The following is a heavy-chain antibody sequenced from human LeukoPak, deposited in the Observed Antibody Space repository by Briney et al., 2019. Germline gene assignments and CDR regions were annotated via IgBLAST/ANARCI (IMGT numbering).Heavy chain of an antibody. CDR2: ISTTTYT. J-gene: IGHJ4*02. CDR3: ARGNYFDY. Sequence: PGGSLRLSCAASGFIFNSYGMHWVRQAPGKGLEWVSSISTTTYTYYADSVKGRFTISRDNAKNSLYLQMNSLRAEDTGVYYCARGNYFDYWGQGTLVTVSS. D-gene: IGHD3-10*01. CDR1: GFIFNSYG. V-gene: IGHV3-21*01.